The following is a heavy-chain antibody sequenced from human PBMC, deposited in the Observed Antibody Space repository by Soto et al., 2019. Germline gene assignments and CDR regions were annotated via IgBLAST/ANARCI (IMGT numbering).Heavy chain of an antibody. D-gene: IGHD2-15*01. Sequence: EVQLVESGGGLVKPGGSLRLSCAASGFTFSSYSRNWVRKAPGKGLEWVSSISSSSSYIYYADSVKGRVTISRDNAKNSRYLQMNSLRAEDTAVYYCARSSKIDYWGQGTLVTVSS. CDR3: ARSSKIDY. CDR2: ISSSSSYI. J-gene: IGHJ4*02. V-gene: IGHV3-21*01. CDR1: GFTFSSYS.